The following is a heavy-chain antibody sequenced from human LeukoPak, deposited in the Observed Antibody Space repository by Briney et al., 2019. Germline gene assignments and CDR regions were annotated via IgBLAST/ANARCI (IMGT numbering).Heavy chain of an antibody. J-gene: IGHJ4*02. CDR3: ARHHWDTAMAVDY. V-gene: IGHV4-31*03. D-gene: IGHD5-18*01. CDR2: IYYSGST. Sequence: SETLSLTCTVSGGSISSGGYHWSWIRQHPGKGLEWLGYIYYSGSTYHNPYRKSRVTLSEAKSKNQFSLKLSSVAAAGTGVYYCARHHWDTAMAVDYWGQGTLVTVSS. CDR1: GGSISSGGYH.